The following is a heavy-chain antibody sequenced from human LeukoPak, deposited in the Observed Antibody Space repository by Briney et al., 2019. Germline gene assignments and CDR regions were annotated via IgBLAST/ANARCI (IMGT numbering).Heavy chain of an antibody. CDR1: GGSISSYY. D-gene: IGHD3-22*01. J-gene: IGHJ4*02. Sequence: PSETLSLTCTVSGGSISSYYWSWIRQPPGKGLGWFGYIYYSGSTNYNPSLKTRVTISVDTSKNQFSLKLSSGTAADTAVYYCARVDDSSGTLFDYWGQGTLVTVSS. V-gene: IGHV4-59*01. CDR2: IYYSGST. CDR3: ARVDDSSGTLFDY.